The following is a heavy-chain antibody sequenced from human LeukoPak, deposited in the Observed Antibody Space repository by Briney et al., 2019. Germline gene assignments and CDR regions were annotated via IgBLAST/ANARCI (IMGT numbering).Heavy chain of an antibody. V-gene: IGHV3-53*01. Sequence: GGSLRLSCTASGFTYSNYAMNWVRQAPGKGLEWVSVIYSGGSTDYADSVKGRLTISRDNSKNTLYLQMNSLRAEDTAVYYCARVVDHDYGDYYLDYWGQGTLVTVSS. D-gene: IGHD4-17*01. CDR1: GFTYSNYA. CDR3: ARVVDHDYGDYYLDY. CDR2: IYSGGST. J-gene: IGHJ4*02.